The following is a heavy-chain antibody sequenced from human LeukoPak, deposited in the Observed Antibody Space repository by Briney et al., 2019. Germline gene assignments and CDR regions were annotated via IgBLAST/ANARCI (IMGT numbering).Heavy chain of an antibody. V-gene: IGHV3-21*01. D-gene: IGHD2-15*01. J-gene: IGHJ6*02. CDR1: GFTFSSYS. CDR2: TSSSSSYI. CDR3: ARDGVVVAATNYYGMDV. Sequence: GGSLRLSCAASGFTFSSYSMNWVRQAPGKGLEWVSSTSSSSSYIYYADSVKGRFTISRDNAKNSLYLQMNSLRAEDTAVYYCARDGVVVAATNYYGMDVWGQGTTVTVSS.